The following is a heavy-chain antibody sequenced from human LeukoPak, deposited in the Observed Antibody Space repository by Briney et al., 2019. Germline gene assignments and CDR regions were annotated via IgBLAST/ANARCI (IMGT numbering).Heavy chain of an antibody. CDR1: GGSISSYY. J-gene: IGHJ5*02. D-gene: IGHD2-2*01. V-gene: IGHV4-4*07. CDR3: ARDPDGSSTTCYGSSWFDP. Sequence: SETLSLTCTVSGGSISSYYWSWIRQPGGKGLEWIGRIHSSGSTNYNPSLKSRATMSADTSKNQFSLKLSSVTAADTAVYYCARDPDGSSTTCYGSSWFDPWGQGTLVTVSS. CDR2: IHSSGST.